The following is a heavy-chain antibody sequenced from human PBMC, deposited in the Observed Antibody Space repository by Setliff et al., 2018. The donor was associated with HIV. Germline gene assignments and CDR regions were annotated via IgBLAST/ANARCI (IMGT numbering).Heavy chain of an antibody. J-gene: IGHJ4*02. D-gene: IGHD6-13*01. CDR2: IYPGNSDT. CDR1: GYVFTSYW. CDR3: AGSSGAAAGSFDY. V-gene: IGHV5-51*01. Sequence: GESLKISCKTSGYVFTSYWIGWVRQTPGKGLEWVGTIYPGNSDTRYSPSFQGQVTISADQSTSTTYLHWSSLKASDTAMYYCAGSSGAAAGSFDYWGQGTLVTVPQ.